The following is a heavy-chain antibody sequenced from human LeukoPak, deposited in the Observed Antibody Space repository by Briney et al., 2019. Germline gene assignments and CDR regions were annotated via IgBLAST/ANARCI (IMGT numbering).Heavy chain of an antibody. J-gene: IGHJ6*02. D-gene: IGHD6-6*01. V-gene: IGHV4-59*12. CDR1: GGSISSYY. CDR2: IYYSGST. CDR3: ARGRVSSSSGSSSDYYYYGMDV. Sequence: SETLSLTCTVSGGSISSYYWSWIRQPPGKGLEWIGYIYYSGSTNYNPSLKSRVTISVDTSKNQFSLKLSSVTAADTAVYYCARGRVSSSSGSSSDYYYYGMDVWGQGTTVTVSS.